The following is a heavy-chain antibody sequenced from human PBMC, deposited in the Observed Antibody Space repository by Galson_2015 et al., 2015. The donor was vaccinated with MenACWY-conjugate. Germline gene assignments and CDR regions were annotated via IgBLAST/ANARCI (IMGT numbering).Heavy chain of an antibody. V-gene: IGHV4-59*08. J-gene: IGHJ4*02. CDR2: IYYSGST. Sequence: SETLSLTCTVSGGSISSYYWSWIRQPLGKGLEWIGYIYYSGSTNHNPSLKSRVTISVDTSKNQFSLKLSSVTAADTAVYYCARHVLYSSAFDYWGQGTLVTVSS. CDR3: ARHVLYSSAFDY. CDR1: GGSISSYY. D-gene: IGHD6-19*01.